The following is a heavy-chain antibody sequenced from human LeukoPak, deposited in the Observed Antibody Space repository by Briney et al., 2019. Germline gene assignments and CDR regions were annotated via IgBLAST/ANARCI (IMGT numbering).Heavy chain of an antibody. CDR3: ARGALGPTYYDILTGYYSHPGPDAFDI. Sequence: GASVKVSCKTSGYIFTGYYMHWVRQAPGQGLEWMGWINHNSGGTNFAQKLQGRVTMTRDTSTSTAYMELSRLRSDDTAVYYCARGALGPTYYDILTGYYSHPGPDAFDIWGQGTMVTVSS. CDR1: GYIFTGYY. CDR2: INHNSGGT. D-gene: IGHD3-9*01. J-gene: IGHJ3*02. V-gene: IGHV1-2*02.